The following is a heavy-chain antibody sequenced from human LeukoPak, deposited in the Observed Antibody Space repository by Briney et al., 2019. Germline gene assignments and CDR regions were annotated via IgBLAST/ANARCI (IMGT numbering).Heavy chain of an antibody. V-gene: IGHV4-59*11. Sequence: SETLSLTCTVADGSISSHYWSWIRQPPGKGLEGSGYIYYSGGTNSNPSLKRRVSLSLDTSKNEFSLKLSSVTAADTAVYYCARDKKGSSCYDFWGQGTLVTVSS. J-gene: IGHJ4*02. CDR3: ARDKKGSSCYDF. CDR2: IYYSGGT. D-gene: IGHD2-2*01. CDR1: DGSISSHY.